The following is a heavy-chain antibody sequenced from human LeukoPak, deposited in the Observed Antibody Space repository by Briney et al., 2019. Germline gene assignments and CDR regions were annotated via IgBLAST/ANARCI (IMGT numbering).Heavy chain of an antibody. D-gene: IGHD4-17*01. J-gene: IGHJ4*02. Sequence: PSETLSLTCTVSGYSISSGYYWGWIRQPPGKGLEWIGSIYHSGSTYYNPSLKSRVTISVDTSKNQFSLKLSSVTAADTAVYYCAGEREGPYGYLDYWGQGTLVTVSS. CDR3: AGEREGPYGYLDY. V-gene: IGHV4-38-2*02. CDR2: IYHSGST. CDR1: GYSISSGYY.